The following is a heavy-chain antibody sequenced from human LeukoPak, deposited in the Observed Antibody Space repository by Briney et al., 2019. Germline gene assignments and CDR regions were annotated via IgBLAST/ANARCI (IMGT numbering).Heavy chain of an antibody. J-gene: IGHJ4*02. V-gene: IGHV3-23*01. CDR3: ANEIRPNDY. Sequence: GGSLRLSCAASGFTVSSNYMSWVRQAPGKGLEWVSSISGSGGTTYYADSVKGRFTISRENPKSTLYLQMNNLRADDTAVYYCANEIRPNDYWGQGTLVTVSS. CDR1: GFTVSSNY. D-gene: IGHD4-17*01. CDR2: ISGSGGTT.